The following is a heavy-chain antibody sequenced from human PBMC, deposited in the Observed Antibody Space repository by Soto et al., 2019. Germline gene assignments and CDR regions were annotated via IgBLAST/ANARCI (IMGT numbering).Heavy chain of an antibody. CDR2: INHSGST. V-gene: IGHV4-34*01. Sequence: SETLSLTCAVYGLSFSGYYWSWIRQPPGKGLEWIGEINHSGSTNYNPSLKSRVTISVDTSKNQFSLKLSSVTAADTAVYYCARSLAMVYAIYFQHWGQGTLVTVSS. CDR1: GLSFSGYY. CDR3: ARSLAMVYAIYFQH. D-gene: IGHD2-8*01. J-gene: IGHJ1*01.